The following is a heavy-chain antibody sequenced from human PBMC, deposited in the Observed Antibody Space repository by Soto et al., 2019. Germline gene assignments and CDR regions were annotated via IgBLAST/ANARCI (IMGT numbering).Heavy chain of an antibody. CDR3: ARSVDP. Sequence: QVQLQESGPGLVKPSQTLSLTCTVSGGSISSGGYYLSWIRQHPGKGPEWIGYIYYSGRTYYNPSLKRRVTMSVDTSKNQFSLKLSSMTAADTAVYYCARSVDPWGQGTLVTVSS. J-gene: IGHJ5*02. CDR1: GGSISSGGYY. V-gene: IGHV4-31*03. CDR2: IYYSGRT.